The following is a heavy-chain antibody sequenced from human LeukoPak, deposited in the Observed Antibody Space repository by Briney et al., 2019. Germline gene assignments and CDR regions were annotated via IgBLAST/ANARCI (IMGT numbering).Heavy chain of an antibody. CDR2: IKQDGSEK. Sequence: GGSLRLSCAASGFTFSSYWMSWVRQAPGKGLEWVANIKQDGSEKYYVDSVKGRFTISRDNAKNSLYLQMNSLRAEDTAVYYCARVVGYCSSTSCYDDYWGQGTLVTVSS. D-gene: IGHD2-2*01. V-gene: IGHV3-7*01. J-gene: IGHJ4*02. CDR1: GFTFSSYW. CDR3: ARVVGYCSSTSCYDDY.